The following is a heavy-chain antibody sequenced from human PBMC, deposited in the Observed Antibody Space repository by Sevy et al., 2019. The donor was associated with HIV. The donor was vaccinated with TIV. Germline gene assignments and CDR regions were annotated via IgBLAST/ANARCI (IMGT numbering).Heavy chain of an antibody. CDR2: FDPEDGKT. CDR3: ATGREYYNDNSGYFDY. J-gene: IGHJ4*02. V-gene: IGHV1-24*01. Sequence: ASVKVSCKASGHTLTDLSMHWVRQAPGKGLEWMGGFDPEDGKTIYAQKFQGRLTMTEDTSTDTAYMQLSSLRSEDTAVYYCATGREYYNDNSGYFDYWGQGTLVTVSS. D-gene: IGHD3-22*01. CDR1: GHTLTDLS.